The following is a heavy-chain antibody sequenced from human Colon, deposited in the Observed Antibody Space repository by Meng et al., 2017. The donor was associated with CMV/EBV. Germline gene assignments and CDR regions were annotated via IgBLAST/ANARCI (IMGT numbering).Heavy chain of an antibody. CDR2: IWYDGSNK. Sequence: SCDAFGFTFSGYGMHWVRRAPGKGLEWVAVIWYDGSNKYYADSVKGRFTISRDNSKNTLYLQMNSLRAEDTAVYYCAKDRDGSLDYWGQGTLVTVSS. J-gene: IGHJ4*02. V-gene: IGHV3-33*06. D-gene: IGHD5-24*01. CDR1: GFTFSGYG. CDR3: AKDRDGSLDY.